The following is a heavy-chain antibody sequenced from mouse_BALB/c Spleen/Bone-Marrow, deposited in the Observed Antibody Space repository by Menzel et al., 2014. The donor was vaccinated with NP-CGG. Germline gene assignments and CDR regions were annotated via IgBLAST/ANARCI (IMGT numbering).Heavy chain of an antibody. Sequence: DVQLQESGPDLVKPSQSLSLTCTVTGYSITSGYSWHWIRQFPGNKLEWMGYINYSGSTNYNPSLKSRISITRDTSKNQFFLQLNSVTTEDTAMYCCARRASLLGWYFDVWGAGTTVTVSS. CDR1: GYSITSGYS. J-gene: IGHJ1*01. CDR3: ARRASLLGWYFDV. V-gene: IGHV3-1*02. CDR2: INYSGST. D-gene: IGHD1-2*01.